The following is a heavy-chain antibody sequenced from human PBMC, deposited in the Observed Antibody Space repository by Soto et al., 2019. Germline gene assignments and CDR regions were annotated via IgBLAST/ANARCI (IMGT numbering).Heavy chain of an antibody. D-gene: IGHD6-13*01. CDR1: GFPLSTYG. J-gene: IGHJ6*02. CDR3: SRIRGHWYRLYF. V-gene: IGHV3-23*01. CDR2: ITGTGGNT. Sequence: TGGSLRLSCAASGFPLSTYGMTWVRQAPGKGLEWGSAITGTGGNTYYVNSVKGRFTSSRDNSKNMLYLQVNSLRVEDTAVYYFSRIRGHWYRLYFWGQGSKVPGS.